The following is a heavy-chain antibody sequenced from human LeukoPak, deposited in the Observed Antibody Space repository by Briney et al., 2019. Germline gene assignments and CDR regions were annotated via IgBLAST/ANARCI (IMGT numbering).Heavy chain of an antibody. D-gene: IGHD3-22*01. CDR3: ARDLWNFYDDSGYNRDFDS. J-gene: IGHJ5*01. V-gene: IGHV1-69*04. Sequence: ASVKVSCKASGGTFSSYAISWVRQAPGQGPEWMGRIIPILGIANYAQKFQGRVTITADKSTSTAYMELSSLRSADTAVYYCARDLWNFYDDSGYNRDFDSWGQGTLVTVSS. CDR1: GGTFSSYA. CDR2: IIPILGIA.